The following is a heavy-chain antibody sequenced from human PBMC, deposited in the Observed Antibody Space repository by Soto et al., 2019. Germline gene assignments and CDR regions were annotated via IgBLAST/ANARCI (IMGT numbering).Heavy chain of an antibody. V-gene: IGHV3-48*02. CDR1: GFTFSSYS. J-gene: IGHJ6*02. D-gene: IGHD6-6*01. CDR3: ARPEYSSSSYGMDV. CDR2: ISSSSSTI. Sequence: EVQLVESGGGLVQPGGSLRLSCAASGFTFSSYSMNLVRQAPGKGLEGVSYISSSSSTIYYADSVKGRFTISRDNAKNSLYLQMNSLRDEDTAVYYCARPEYSSSSYGMDVWGQGTTVTVSS.